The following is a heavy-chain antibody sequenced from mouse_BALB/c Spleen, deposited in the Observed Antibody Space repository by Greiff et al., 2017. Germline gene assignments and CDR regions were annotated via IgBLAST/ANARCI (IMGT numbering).Heavy chain of an antibody. D-gene: IGHD2-1*01. CDR1: GFTFSSYT. CDR2: ISNGGGST. V-gene: IGHV5-12-2*01. J-gene: IGHJ4*01. CDR3: ARGDYYGNPYAMDY. Sequence: EVQRVESGGGLVQPGGSLKLSCAASGFTFSSYTMSWVRQTPEKRLEWVAYISNGGGSTYYPDTVKGRFTISRDNAKNTLYLQMSSLKSEDTAMYYCARGDYYGNPYAMDYWGQGTSVTVSS.